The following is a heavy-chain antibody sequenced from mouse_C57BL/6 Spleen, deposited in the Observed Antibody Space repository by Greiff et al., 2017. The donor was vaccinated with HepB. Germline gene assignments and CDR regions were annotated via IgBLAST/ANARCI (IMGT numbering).Heavy chain of an antibody. D-gene: IGHD1-1*01. CDR3: ATSTVAPFDY. CDR2: ISYDGSN. CDR1: GYSITSGYY. Sequence: ESGPGLVKPSQSLSLTCSVTGYSITSGYYWNWIRQFPGNKLEWMGYISYDGSNNYNPSLKNRISITRDTSKNQFFLKLNSVTTEDTATYYCATSTVAPFDYWGQGTTLTVSS. J-gene: IGHJ2*01. V-gene: IGHV3-6*01.